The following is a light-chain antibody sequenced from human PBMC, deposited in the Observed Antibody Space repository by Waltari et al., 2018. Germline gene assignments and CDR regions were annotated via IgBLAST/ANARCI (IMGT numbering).Light chain of an antibody. CDR2: NSS. CDR1: QTIKSF. J-gene: IGKJ1*01. Sequence: DIQMTQSPSSLSASVGETVTLACRAGQTIKSFVNWYPQKPGRAPKFLISNSSTLQSGVPSRFSGSGSGTEFTLTISSLQPEDFATYSCQQTFTTPWTFGPGTTVEIK. CDR3: QQTFTTPWT. V-gene: IGKV1-39*01.